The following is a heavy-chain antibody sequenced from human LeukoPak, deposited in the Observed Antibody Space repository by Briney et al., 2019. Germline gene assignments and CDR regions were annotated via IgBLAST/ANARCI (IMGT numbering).Heavy chain of an antibody. V-gene: IGHV3-9*01. CDR1: GFTFDDYA. J-gene: IGHJ4*02. CDR3: ARAFIQGYDY. D-gene: IGHD3-16*01. Sequence: GGSLRLSCAASGFTFDDYAMHWVRQAPGKGLEWVSGISWNSGSIGYADSVKGRFTISRDNAKSSLYLQMYSLRAEDTAVYYCARAFIQGYDYWGQGTLVTVSS. CDR2: ISWNSGSI.